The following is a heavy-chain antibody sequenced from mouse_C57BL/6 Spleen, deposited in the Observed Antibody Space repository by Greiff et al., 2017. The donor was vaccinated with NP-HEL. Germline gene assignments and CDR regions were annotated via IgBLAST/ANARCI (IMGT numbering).Heavy chain of an antibody. CDR2: ISYSGST. J-gene: IGHJ1*03. D-gene: IGHD4-1*01. V-gene: IGHV3-1*01. CDR3: ARSWVPRYWYFDV. CDR1: GYSITSGYD. Sequence: EVKLQESGPGMVKPSQSLSLTCTVTGYSITSGYDWHWIRHFPGNKLEWMGYISYSGSTNYNPSLKSRISITHDTSKNHFFLKLNSVTTEDTATYDCARSWVPRYWYFDVWGTGTTVTVSS.